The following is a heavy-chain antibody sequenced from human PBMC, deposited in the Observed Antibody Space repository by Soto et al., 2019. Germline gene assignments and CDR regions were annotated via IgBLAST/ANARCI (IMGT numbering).Heavy chain of an antibody. D-gene: IGHD2-15*01. CDR2: MNPNSGNT. J-gene: IGHJ6*03. CDR3: ARGSKGAVVADYYYYYMDV. CDR1: GYTFTSYD. V-gene: IGHV1-8*01. Sequence: ASVKVSCKASGYTFTSYDINWVRQATGQGLEWMGWMNPNSGNTGYAQKFQGRVTMTRNTSISTAYMELSSLRSEDTAVYYCARGSKGAVVADYYYYYMDVWGKGTTVTVS.